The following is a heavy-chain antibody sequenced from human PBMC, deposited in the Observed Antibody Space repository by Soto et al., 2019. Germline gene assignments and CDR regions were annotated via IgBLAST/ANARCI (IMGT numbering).Heavy chain of an antibody. CDR3: ARGSSNWNYFYYYYMDV. D-gene: IGHD1-7*01. V-gene: IGHV4-34*01. CDR2: INHSGST. Sequence: PSESLSLTCAVYGGSFSGYYWSWIRQPPGKGLEWIGEINHSGSTNYNPSLKSRVTISVDTSKNQFSLKLSSVTAADTAVYYCARGSSNWNYFYYYYMDVWGKGTTVTVS. J-gene: IGHJ6*03. CDR1: GGSFSGYY.